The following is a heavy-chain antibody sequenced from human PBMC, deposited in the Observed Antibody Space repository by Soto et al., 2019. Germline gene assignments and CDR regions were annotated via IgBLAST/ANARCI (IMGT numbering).Heavy chain of an antibody. CDR1: GFTFSSYS. CDR3: ARDLGYSYGNDYYYYGMDV. Sequence: GGSLRLSCAASGFTFSSYSMNWVRQAPGKGLEWVAVISYDGSNKYYADSVKGRFTISRDNSKNTLYLQMNSLRAEDTAVYYCARDLGYSYGNDYYYYGMDVWGQGTTVTVSS. D-gene: IGHD5-18*01. V-gene: IGHV3-30*03. CDR2: ISYDGSNK. J-gene: IGHJ6*02.